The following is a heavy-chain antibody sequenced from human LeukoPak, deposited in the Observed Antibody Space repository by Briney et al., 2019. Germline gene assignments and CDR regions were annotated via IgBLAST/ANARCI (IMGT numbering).Heavy chain of an antibody. CDR2: IYYSGST. D-gene: IGHD3-10*01. Sequence: PSETLSLTCTVSGGSISSSRYYWGWIRQPPGKGLEWIGRIYYSGSTYYNPSLKSRVTISVDTSKNQFSLKLSSVTAADTAVYYCARHALLWKNWFDPWGQGTLVTVSS. CDR3: ARHALLWKNWFDP. CDR1: GGSISSSRYY. V-gene: IGHV4-39*01. J-gene: IGHJ5*02.